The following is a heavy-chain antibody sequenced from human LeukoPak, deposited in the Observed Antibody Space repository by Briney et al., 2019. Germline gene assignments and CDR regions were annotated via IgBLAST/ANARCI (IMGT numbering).Heavy chain of an antibody. V-gene: IGHV1-3*01. CDR2: INAGNGNT. CDR3: ARGPTYSYGVLDY. Sequence: GASVKVSCKASGYTFTSYAMHWVRQAPGQRLEWMGWINAGNGNTKYSEKFQGRVTITRDTSASTAYMELSSLRSEDTAVYYCARGPTYSYGVLDYWGQGTLVAVSS. D-gene: IGHD5-18*01. J-gene: IGHJ4*02. CDR1: GYTFTSYA.